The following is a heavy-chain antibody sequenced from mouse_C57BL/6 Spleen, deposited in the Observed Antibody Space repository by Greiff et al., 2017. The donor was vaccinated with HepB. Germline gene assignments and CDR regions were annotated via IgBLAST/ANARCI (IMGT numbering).Heavy chain of an antibody. CDR3: TRVGYGSSWIDY. Sequence: EVNVVESGEGLVKPGGSLKLSCAASGFTFSSYAMSWVRQTPEKRLEWVAYISSGGDYIYYADTVKGRFTISRDNARNTLYLQMSSLKSEDTAMYYCTRVGYGSSWIDYWGQGTTLTVSS. J-gene: IGHJ2*01. CDR2: ISSGGDYI. CDR1: GFTFSSYA. D-gene: IGHD1-1*01. V-gene: IGHV5-9-1*02.